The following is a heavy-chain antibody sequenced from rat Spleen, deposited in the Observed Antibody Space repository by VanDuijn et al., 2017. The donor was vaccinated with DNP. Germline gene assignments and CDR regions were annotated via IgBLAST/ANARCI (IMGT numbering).Heavy chain of an antibody. CDR2: ISYSGSI. J-gene: IGHJ4*01. CDR3: ARCDYSGVMDA. CDR1: GYSITSNY. D-gene: IGHD1-1*01. Sequence: EVQLQESGPGLVKPSQSLSLTCSVTGYSITSNYWGWIRKFPGNKMEWMGYISYSGSIRYNPSLTSRVSITRDTSNNQFFLQLNSVTTEDTATYYCARCDYSGVMDAWGQGASVTVSS. V-gene: IGHV3-1*01.